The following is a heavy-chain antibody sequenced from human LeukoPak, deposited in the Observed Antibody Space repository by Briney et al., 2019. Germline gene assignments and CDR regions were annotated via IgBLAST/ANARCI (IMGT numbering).Heavy chain of an antibody. CDR1: GFTFSSYG. Sequence: PGGSLRLSCAASGFTFSSYGMHWVRQAPGKGLEWVAFIRYDGSNKYYADSVKGRFTIFRDNSKNTLYLQMNSLRAEDTAVYYCAQDPVREMTTVTTSFDPWGQGTLVTVSS. V-gene: IGHV3-30*02. CDR2: IRYDGSNK. J-gene: IGHJ5*02. CDR3: AQDPVREMTTVTTSFDP. D-gene: IGHD4-17*01.